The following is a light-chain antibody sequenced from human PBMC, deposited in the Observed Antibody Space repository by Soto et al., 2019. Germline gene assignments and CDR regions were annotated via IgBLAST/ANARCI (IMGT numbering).Light chain of an antibody. CDR1: QSLSSN. CDR2: GAS. V-gene: IGKV3-15*01. J-gene: IGKJ1*01. CDR3: QQYNNWPPGWT. Sequence: EIVMTQSPATLSVSPGERATLSCRASQSLSSNLAWYQQKTGQAPRLLIYGASTRATGIPARFSGSGSGTEFTLTISSLQSEDCAVYYCQQYNNWPPGWTFGQGTRVEIK.